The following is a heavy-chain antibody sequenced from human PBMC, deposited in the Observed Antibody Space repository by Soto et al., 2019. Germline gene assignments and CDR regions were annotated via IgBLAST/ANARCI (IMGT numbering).Heavy chain of an antibody. CDR1: GYTFTSYY. CDR2: INPSGGST. CDR3: ARDLYRSSSGIYGMDV. Sequence: GASVKVSCKASGYTFTSYYMHWVRQAPGQGLEWMGIINPSGGSTSYAQKFQGRVTMTRDTSTSTVYMELSSLRSEDTAVYYCARDLYRSSSGIYGMDVWGQGTTVTVSS. D-gene: IGHD6-6*01. V-gene: IGHV1-46*01. J-gene: IGHJ6*02.